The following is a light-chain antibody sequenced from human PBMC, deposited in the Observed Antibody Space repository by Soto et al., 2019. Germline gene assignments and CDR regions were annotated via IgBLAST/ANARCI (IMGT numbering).Light chain of an antibody. Sequence: SYELTQPPSVSVSPGQTARITCSGDALPKQYAYWYQQKPCQAPVLVIYKDSERPSGIPERFSGSSSGTTVTLTTSGVQAEDEADYYGQSADSSGTHVFGTGTKVTVL. CDR1: ALPKQY. CDR3: QSADSSGTHV. J-gene: IGLJ1*01. CDR2: KDS. V-gene: IGLV3-25*02.